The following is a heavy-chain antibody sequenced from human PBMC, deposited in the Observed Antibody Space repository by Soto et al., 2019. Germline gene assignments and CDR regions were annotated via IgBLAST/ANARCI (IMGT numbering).Heavy chain of an antibody. D-gene: IGHD6-19*01. CDR3: ARPPLYSNGGYFDT. Sequence: GGSLRLSCAASGFPFSSYEMNWVRQAPGRGLEWVAYISSGGGNIYYAESVKGRFTISRDRSNNTLYLQMHSLRADDTAVYFCARPPLYSNGGYFDTWGQGTLVTVSS. CDR2: ISSGGGNI. CDR1: GFPFSSYE. J-gene: IGHJ4*02. V-gene: IGHV3-48*03.